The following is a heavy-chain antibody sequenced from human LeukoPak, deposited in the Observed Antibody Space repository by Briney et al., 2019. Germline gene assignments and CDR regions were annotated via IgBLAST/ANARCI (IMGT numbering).Heavy chain of an antibody. CDR2: IDSSGSNI. Sequence: GGTLRLSCAASGFTFSSYEMNWVRQAPGKGLEWVSYIDSSGSNIHYADSVKGRFTISRDNAKNSLFLQMNSLRAEDTAVYFCAKSTRAVMAMMDVWGKGTTVTVSS. D-gene: IGHD3-16*01. V-gene: IGHV3-48*03. J-gene: IGHJ6*04. CDR3: AKSTRAVMAMMDV. CDR1: GFTFSSYE.